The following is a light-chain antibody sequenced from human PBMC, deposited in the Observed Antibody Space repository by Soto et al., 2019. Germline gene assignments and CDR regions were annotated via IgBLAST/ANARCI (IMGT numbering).Light chain of an antibody. CDR3: QQYNNWPPLT. J-gene: IGKJ4*01. V-gene: IGKV3-15*01. CDR2: GVS. Sequence: EIVMRQFPATLSVSPGERATLSCRASQSVSSNLAWYQQKPGQAPRLLIYGVSTRATGIPARFSGSGSGTEFTLTISSLQSEDFAIYYCQQYNNWPPLTFGGGTKVEIK. CDR1: QSVSSN.